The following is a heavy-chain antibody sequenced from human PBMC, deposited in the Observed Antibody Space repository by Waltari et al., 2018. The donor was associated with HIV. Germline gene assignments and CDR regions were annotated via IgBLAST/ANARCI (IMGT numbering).Heavy chain of an antibody. D-gene: IGHD3-22*01. J-gene: IGHJ4*02. CDR3: ARTPYDTSGYCFDY. Sequence: VQLVESGGGVVEPGRSLRLPCEASGFPFRSYGIHGVRQAPGKGLEWLAVVWYDGKNKYYADSVKGRFTVSRDNSKNTLFLQMNSLRVDDTAVYYCARTPYDTSGYCFDYWGQGTLVTVSS. CDR1: GFPFRSYG. CDR2: VWYDGKNK. V-gene: IGHV3-33*01.